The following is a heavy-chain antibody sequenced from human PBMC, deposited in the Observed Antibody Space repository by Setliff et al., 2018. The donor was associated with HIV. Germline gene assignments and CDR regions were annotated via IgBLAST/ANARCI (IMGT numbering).Heavy chain of an antibody. D-gene: IGHD3-22*01. CDR2: IIPIFGTT. Sequence: SVKVSCKASGDTFSSYPISWVRQAPGQGLEWMGGIIPIFGTTHYAQKFQGRVTVTADASTSTAYMQLGSLRSDDTAVYYCARGRNYDSSGYGDYYYYMDVWGKGTTVTVSS. V-gene: IGHV1-69*13. CDR3: ARGRNYDSSGYGDYYYYMDV. J-gene: IGHJ6*03. CDR1: GDTFSSYP.